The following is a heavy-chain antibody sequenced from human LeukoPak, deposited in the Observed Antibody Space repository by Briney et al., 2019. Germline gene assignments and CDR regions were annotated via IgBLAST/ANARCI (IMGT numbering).Heavy chain of an antibody. D-gene: IGHD3-10*01. CDR1: GYTFTSYG. CDR3: ARDHGKLWFGELFY. Sequence: ASVKVSCKASGYTFTSYGISWVRQAPGQGLEWMGWISAYNGNTNYAQKLQGRVTMTTDTSTSTAYMEVSSLRAEDTAVYYCARDHGKLWFGELFYWGQGTLVTVSS. J-gene: IGHJ4*02. CDR2: ISAYNGNT. V-gene: IGHV1-18*01.